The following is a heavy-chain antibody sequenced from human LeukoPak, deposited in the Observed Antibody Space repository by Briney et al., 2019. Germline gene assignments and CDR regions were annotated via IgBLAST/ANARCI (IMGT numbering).Heavy chain of an antibody. CDR3: ARGYCSSTSCYGLRDFVY. Sequence: ASVKVSCKASGYTFNSYDINWVRQATGQGLEWMGGIIPIFGTANYAQKFQGRVTITADESASTAYMELSSLRSADTAVYYCARGYCSSTSCYGLRDFVYWGQGTLVTVSS. D-gene: IGHD2-2*01. CDR1: GYTFNSYD. V-gene: IGHV1-69*13. CDR2: IIPIFGTA. J-gene: IGHJ4*02.